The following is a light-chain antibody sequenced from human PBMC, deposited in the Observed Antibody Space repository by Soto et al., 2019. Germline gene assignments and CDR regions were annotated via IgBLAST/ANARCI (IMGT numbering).Light chain of an antibody. CDR2: RAS. V-gene: IGKV3-15*01. Sequence: ILMTQSPATLSVSPGDTAILSCRASQSVGSNLAWYQQKPGQSPRRLIYRASIRAPGVPARFSGSGSGTDFTLTISRLEPEDFAVYYCQQYGNSPWTFGQGTKVEIK. CDR1: QSVGSN. J-gene: IGKJ1*01. CDR3: QQYGNSPWT.